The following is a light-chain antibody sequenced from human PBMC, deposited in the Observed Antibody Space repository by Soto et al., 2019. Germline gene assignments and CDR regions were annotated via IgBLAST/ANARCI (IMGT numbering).Light chain of an antibody. CDR2: AAS. CDR3: VQHYNYPPT. J-gene: IGKJ1*01. V-gene: IGKV1-6*01. Sequence: ITCRAIQDISNFLAWYQQKPGTAPKLLIFAASNLQGGVPSRFSGSGSGTDFTLTISSLQPEDFATYFCVQHYNYPPTFGQGTKVDIK. CDR1: QDISNF.